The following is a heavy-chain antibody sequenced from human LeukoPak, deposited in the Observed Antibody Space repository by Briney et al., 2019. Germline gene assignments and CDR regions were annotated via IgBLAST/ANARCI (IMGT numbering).Heavy chain of an antibody. Sequence: GGSLRLSCAASGFTFGSYAMHWVRQAPGKGLEFVSAISSKGDITYYANSVKGRFIMSRDNSKNTLYLQMGSLRAEDMAVYYCARWDGGADYWGQGTLVTVSS. CDR2: ISSKGDIT. J-gene: IGHJ4*02. V-gene: IGHV3-64*01. CDR3: ARWDGGADY. D-gene: IGHD1-26*01. CDR1: GFTFGSYA.